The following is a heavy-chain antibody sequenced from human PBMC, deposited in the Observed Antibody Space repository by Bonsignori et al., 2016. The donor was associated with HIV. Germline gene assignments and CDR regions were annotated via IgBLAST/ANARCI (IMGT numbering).Heavy chain of an antibody. Sequence: GGSLRLSCAASGFTFSDYYMSWIRQAPGKGLEWVSYISSSGSTIYYADSVKGRFTISRDNAKNSLYLQMNSLRAEDTAVYYCARLAGDGSGRKKYYYYYYMDVWGKGTTVTVSS. D-gene: IGHD2-15*01. CDR3: ARLAGDGSGRKKYYYYYYMDV. V-gene: IGHV3-11*01. CDR1: GFTFSDYY. CDR2: ISSSGSTI. J-gene: IGHJ6*03.